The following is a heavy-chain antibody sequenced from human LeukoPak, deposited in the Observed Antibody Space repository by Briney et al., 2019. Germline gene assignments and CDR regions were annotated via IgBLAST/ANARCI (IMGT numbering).Heavy chain of an antibody. Sequence: GRSLRLSCAASGFTFSSNGMHWVRQAPGKGLEWVAVISYDGSNKYYADSVKGRFTISRDNSKNTLYLQMNSLRAEDTAVYYCAKNGVGATTGGYYFDYWGQGTLVTVSS. CDR3: AKNGVGATTGGYYFDY. CDR2: ISYDGSNK. J-gene: IGHJ4*02. V-gene: IGHV3-30*18. CDR1: GFTFSSNG. D-gene: IGHD1-26*01.